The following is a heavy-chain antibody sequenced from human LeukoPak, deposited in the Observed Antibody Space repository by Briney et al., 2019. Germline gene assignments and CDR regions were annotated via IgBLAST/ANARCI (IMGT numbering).Heavy chain of an antibody. J-gene: IGHJ3*01. V-gene: IGHV7-4-1*02. Sequence: GATVKVSCKASGYIFTDYGLNWVGQAPGQGLQWIARINNNAEISTYAQGFIGRFVFTLHRPVSTAYLQINSLKAEDTAVDFCARDLSRGWMVQGDDAFDVWGQGTMVTVSS. CDR2: INNNAEIS. CDR1: GYIFTDYG. CDR3: ARDLSRGWMVQGDDAFDV. D-gene: IGHD6-19*01.